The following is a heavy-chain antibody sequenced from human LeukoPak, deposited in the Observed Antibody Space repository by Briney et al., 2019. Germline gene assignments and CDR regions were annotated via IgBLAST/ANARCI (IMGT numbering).Heavy chain of an antibody. CDR2: ISDTGGSI. J-gene: IGHJ4*02. CDR1: GFTFSNSA. CDR3: AKAQVVPAATGGYY. Sequence: GGSLGLSCAASGFTFSNSAMNWVRQAPGKGLEWVSSISDTGGSIDYADSVKGRFTISRDNSKNTLYLQMNSLRAEDTAVYYCAKAQVVPAATGGYYWGQGILVTVSS. D-gene: IGHD2-2*01. V-gene: IGHV3-23*01.